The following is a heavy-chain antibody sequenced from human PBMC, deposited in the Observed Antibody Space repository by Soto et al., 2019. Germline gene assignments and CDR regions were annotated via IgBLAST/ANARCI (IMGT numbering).Heavy chain of an antibody. CDR2: IYYSGST. J-gene: IGHJ6*03. CDR3: ASYDMTTVTTSDYYYMDV. Sequence: SETLSLTCTVSGGSISSSSYYWGWIRQPPGKGLEWIGSIYYSGSTYYNPSLKSRVTISVDTSKNQFSLKLSSVTAADTAVYYCASYDMTTVTTSDYYYMDVWGKGTTVTVSS. V-gene: IGHV4-39*01. D-gene: IGHD4-17*01. CDR1: GGSISSSSYY.